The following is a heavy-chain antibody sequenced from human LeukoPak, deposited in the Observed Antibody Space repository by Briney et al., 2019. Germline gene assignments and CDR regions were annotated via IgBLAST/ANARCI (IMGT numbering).Heavy chain of an antibody. V-gene: IGHV3-48*03. CDR3: ARGATVTYYFDH. CDR2: ISTGGRTV. J-gene: IGHJ4*02. Sequence: PGGSLRHSRAASLYTLIESETNSVRPTRGKGVVWLSYISTGGRTVKYADSVKGRFTISRDNARSSLFLQMSNLRVEDTAVYFCARGATVTYYFDHWGQGALVAVSS. D-gene: IGHD4-17*01. CDR1: LYTLIESE.